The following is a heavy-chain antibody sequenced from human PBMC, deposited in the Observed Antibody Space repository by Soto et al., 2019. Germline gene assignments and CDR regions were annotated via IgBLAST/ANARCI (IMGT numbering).Heavy chain of an antibody. CDR2: IYYSGST. V-gene: IGHV4-59*01. Sequence: TSVTLSLTCTVSGVSISSYYWSWIRQPQGKGLEWIGYIYYSGSTNYNPSLKSRVTISVDTSKNQFSLKLSSVTAADTAVYYCARDPGSGSYYGWFDPWGQGTLVTVSS. J-gene: IGHJ5*02. CDR1: GVSISSYY. CDR3: ARDPGSGSYYGWFDP. D-gene: IGHD3-10*01.